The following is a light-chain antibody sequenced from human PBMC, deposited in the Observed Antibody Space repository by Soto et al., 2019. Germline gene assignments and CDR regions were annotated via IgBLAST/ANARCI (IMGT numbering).Light chain of an antibody. Sequence: DIPMTQSPSSLTASVGDRVTITCRASESVSTYLNWYQQKPGNAPKLLIYAASNLQSGVPSRFSGTGSGTDFTLTISSLQPEDFVIYYCQQSYITPFTFGQGTKVEIK. V-gene: IGKV1-39*01. J-gene: IGKJ1*01. CDR3: QQSYITPFT. CDR2: AAS. CDR1: ESVSTY.